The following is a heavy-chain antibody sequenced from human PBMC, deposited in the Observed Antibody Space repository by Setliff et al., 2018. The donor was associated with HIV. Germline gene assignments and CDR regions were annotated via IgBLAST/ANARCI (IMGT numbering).Heavy chain of an antibody. V-gene: IGHV1-24*01. CDR1: GYSLTELS. CDR3: ATSGFYDILAGPTPGVFDI. J-gene: IGHJ3*02. Sequence: ASVKVSCKVSGYSLTELSIHWVRQAPGEGLEWMGGFDPEDDETVYAEKFQGRVTMTEDTSTDTASMALSSLRSEDTAMYYCATSGFYDILAGPTPGVFDIWGQGTMVTVSS. D-gene: IGHD3-9*01. CDR2: FDPEDDET.